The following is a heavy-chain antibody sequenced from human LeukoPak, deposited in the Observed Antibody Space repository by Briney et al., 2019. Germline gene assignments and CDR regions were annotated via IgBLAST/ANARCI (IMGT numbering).Heavy chain of an antibody. D-gene: IGHD3-10*01. V-gene: IGHV1-69*13. CDR1: GGTFSSYA. CDR3: AKDVALWFMGAFDI. J-gene: IGHJ3*02. Sequence: WASVKVSCKASGGTFSSYAISWVRQAPGQGLEWMGGIIPIFGTANYAQKFQGRVTITADESTSTAYMELSSLRSEDTAVYYCAKDVALWFMGAFDIWGQGTMVTVSS. CDR2: IIPIFGTA.